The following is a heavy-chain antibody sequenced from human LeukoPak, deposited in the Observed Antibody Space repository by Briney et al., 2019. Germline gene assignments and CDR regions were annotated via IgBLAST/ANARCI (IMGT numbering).Heavy chain of an antibody. CDR2: ISYDGSNK. D-gene: IGHD6-13*01. CDR1: GFTFSSYG. V-gene: IGHV3-30*18. CDR3: AKEEAAAGIDY. J-gene: IGHJ4*02. Sequence: PGRSLRLSCAASGFTFSSYGMHWVRQAPGKGLEWVAVISYDGSNKYYADSVKGRFTISRDNSKNTLYLQMNSLRAEDTAVYYCAKEEAAAGIDYWGQGTLVTVSS.